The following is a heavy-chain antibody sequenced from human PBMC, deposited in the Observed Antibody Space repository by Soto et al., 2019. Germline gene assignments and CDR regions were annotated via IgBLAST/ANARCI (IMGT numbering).Heavy chain of an antibody. Sequence: SETLSLTCAVYGGSFSGYYWSWIRQPPGKGLEWIGEINHSGSTNYNPSLKIRVTISVDTSKNQFSLKLRLVTASDTDVYYCASGRPRARTGDLTDAFDFWGQGTMVTVSS. J-gene: IGHJ3*01. CDR2: INHSGST. D-gene: IGHD7-27*01. V-gene: IGHV4-34*01. CDR1: GGSFSGYY. CDR3: ASGRPRARTGDLTDAFDF.